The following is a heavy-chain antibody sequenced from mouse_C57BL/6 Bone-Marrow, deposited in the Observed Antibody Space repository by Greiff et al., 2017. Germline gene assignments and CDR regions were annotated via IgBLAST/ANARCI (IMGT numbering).Heavy chain of an antibody. CDR2: INPNNGGT. V-gene: IGHV1-26*01. Sequence: EVQLQQSGPELVKPGASVKISCKASGYTFTDYYMNWVKQSHGKSLEWIGDINPNNGGTSYNQKFKGKATLTVDKSSSTAYMELRSLTSEDSAVYYCARSPPLMDYWGQGTSVTVSS. CDR3: ARSPPLMDY. J-gene: IGHJ4*01. CDR1: GYTFTDYY.